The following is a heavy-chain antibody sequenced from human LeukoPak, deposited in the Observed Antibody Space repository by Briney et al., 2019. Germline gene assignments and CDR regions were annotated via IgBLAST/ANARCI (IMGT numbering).Heavy chain of an antibody. CDR2: ISGSGGST. V-gene: IGHV3-23*01. CDR1: GFTFSSYA. J-gene: IGHJ4*02. Sequence: GGSLRLSCAASGFTFSSYAMSWVRQAPGKGLEWVSAISGSGGSTYYADSVKGRFTISRDNSKNTLYLQMNSLRAEDTAVYYCAKDPRRYSRTGGYFDYWGQGTPVTVSS. CDR3: AKDPRRYSRTGGYFDY. D-gene: IGHD6-13*01.